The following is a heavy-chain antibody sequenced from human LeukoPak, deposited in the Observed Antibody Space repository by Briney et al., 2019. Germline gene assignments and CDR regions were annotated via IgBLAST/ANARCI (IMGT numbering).Heavy chain of an antibody. CDR1: GYTITGYY. Sequence: ASVKVSCKAFGYTITGYYIHWVRQAPGQGLEWMGWINPNNGGTNSAQKFQGRVTMTRDTSTSTVYMELRSLRSDDTAVYHCVHVQFRTVWGQGTTVIVSS. V-gene: IGHV1-2*02. CDR2: INPNNGGT. J-gene: IGHJ6*02. CDR3: VHVQFRTV.